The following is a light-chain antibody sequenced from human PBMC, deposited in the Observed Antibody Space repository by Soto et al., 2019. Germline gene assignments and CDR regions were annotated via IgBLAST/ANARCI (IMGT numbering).Light chain of an antibody. CDR3: QQSYRTPRT. CDR2: AVS. V-gene: IGKV1-39*01. J-gene: IGKJ2*02. CDR1: QGVSGY. Sequence: DIQMTQSPSSLSASVGDRVTITCRASQGVSGYLLWYQQRQGRAPKLLIYAVSNLVSGVPSRFSGSGSGADFTLTITSLQPEDFATYYCQQSYRTPRTFGQGTKLETK.